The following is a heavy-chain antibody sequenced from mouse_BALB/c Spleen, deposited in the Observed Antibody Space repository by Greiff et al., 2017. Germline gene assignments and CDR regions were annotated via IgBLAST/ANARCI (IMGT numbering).Heavy chain of an antibody. CDR1: GYTFTSYW. V-gene: IGHV1S81*02. J-gene: IGHJ3*01. CDR3: ARNPYYGYGFAF. Sequence: QVQLQQPGAELVKPGASVKLSCKASGYTFTSYWMHWVKQRPGQGLEWIGEINPSNGRTNYNEKFKSKATLTVDKSSSTAYMQLSSLTSEDSAVYYCARNPYYGYGFAFWGQGTLVTVSA. CDR2: INPSNGRT. D-gene: IGHD1-2*01.